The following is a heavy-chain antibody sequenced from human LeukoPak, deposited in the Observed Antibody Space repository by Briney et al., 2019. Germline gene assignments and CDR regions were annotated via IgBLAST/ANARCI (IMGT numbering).Heavy chain of an antibody. V-gene: IGHV4-34*01. Sequence: SETLSLTCAVYGGSFSGYYWSWIRQPPGKGLEWIGEINHSGSTNYNPSLKSRLTTSVDTSKNQFSLKLTSVTAADTAVYYCARGSFVVVVAEVWFDPWGQGTLVTVSS. CDR3: ARGSFVVVVAEVWFDP. J-gene: IGHJ5*02. CDR2: INHSGST. CDR1: GGSFSGYY. D-gene: IGHD2-15*01.